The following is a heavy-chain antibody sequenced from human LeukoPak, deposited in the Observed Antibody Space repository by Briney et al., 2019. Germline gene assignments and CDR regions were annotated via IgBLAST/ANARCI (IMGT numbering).Heavy chain of an antibody. Sequence: GVSLKISCKGSGYSFTNYWIVWVRQMPGKGLEWMWIIYPGDSHTRYSPSFQGQVTISPDQSISTDYLQWSSLEASDTAMCYCARHHMNYYGSGSPFDPWGQGTLVTVSS. D-gene: IGHD3-10*01. CDR3: ARHHMNYYGSGSPFDP. J-gene: IGHJ5*02. CDR2: IYPGDSHT. CDR1: GYSFTNYW. V-gene: IGHV5-51*01.